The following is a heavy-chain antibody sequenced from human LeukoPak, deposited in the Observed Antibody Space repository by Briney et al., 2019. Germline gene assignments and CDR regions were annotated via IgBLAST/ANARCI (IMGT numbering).Heavy chain of an antibody. D-gene: IGHD3-16*01. CDR1: GYPFSSHG. V-gene: IGHV3-23*01. J-gene: IGHJ4*02. CDR2: FTGAGDNT. Sequence: GGSLRLSCAASGYPFSSHGLTWVREAPGKGRGWVSTFTGAGDNTYYAETVKGRFTISRDNSKNTLYLQMHSLRAEDTAIYYCAKVSVCYGCYLDYWGQGTLVTVS. CDR3: AKVSVCYGCYLDY.